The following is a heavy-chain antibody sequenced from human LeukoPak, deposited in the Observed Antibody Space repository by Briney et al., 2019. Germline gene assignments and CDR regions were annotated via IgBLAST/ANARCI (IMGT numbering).Heavy chain of an antibody. CDR3: ASAQWIQLPFAY. J-gene: IGHJ4*02. CDR1: GFTVSSNY. CDR2: IYSGCST. Sequence: GGSLRLSCAASGFTVSSNYMSWVRQAPGKGLEWVSVIYSGCSTYYADSVKGRFTISRDNSKNTMYLQMNSLRAADTAVYYCASAQWIQLPFAYWGQGTLVTVYS. V-gene: IGHV3-66*02. D-gene: IGHD5-18*01.